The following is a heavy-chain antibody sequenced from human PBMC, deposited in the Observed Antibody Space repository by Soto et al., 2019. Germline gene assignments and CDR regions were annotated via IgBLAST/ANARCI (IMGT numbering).Heavy chain of an antibody. Sequence: TSETLSLTCTVSGGSISSSSYYWGWIRQPPGKGLEWIGSIYYSGSTYYNPSLKSRVTISVDTSKNQFSLKLSSVTAADTAVYYCARLGQTEYYDFWSGYYPASPYWGQGTLVTVSS. V-gene: IGHV4-39*01. CDR3: ARLGQTEYYDFWSGYYPASPY. D-gene: IGHD3-3*01. CDR2: IYYSGST. J-gene: IGHJ4*02. CDR1: GGSISSSSYY.